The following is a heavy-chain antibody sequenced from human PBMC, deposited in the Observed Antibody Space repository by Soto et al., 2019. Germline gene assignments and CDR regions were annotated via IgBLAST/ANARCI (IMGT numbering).Heavy chain of an antibody. J-gene: IGHJ4*02. CDR3: ARDPSNGISHVSYCDL. Sequence: EVQLVASGGGLVQPGGSLRLSCAASGFTFSNYAMNWVRRAPGKGPEWVSDLSGSSRAINYADSVKGRFIVSRDNAKNSLFLQMNSLRDEDTAVYYCARDPSNGISHVSYCDLWGQGTVVTVSS. CDR1: GFTFSNYA. CDR2: LSGSSRAI. V-gene: IGHV3-48*02. D-gene: IGHD3-16*01.